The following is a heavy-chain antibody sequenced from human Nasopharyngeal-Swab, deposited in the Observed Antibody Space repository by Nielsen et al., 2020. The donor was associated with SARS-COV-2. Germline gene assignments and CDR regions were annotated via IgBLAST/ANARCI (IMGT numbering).Heavy chain of an antibody. CDR2: IWYDGSNK. CDR3: ARGPRLLRFLEWLFSLDAFDI. CDR1: GFSLNRYA. V-gene: IGHV3-33*08. Sequence: GESLKISCAASGFSLNRYAMSWVRQAPGKGLEWVAVIWYDGSNKYYADSVKGRFTISRDNSKNTLYLQMNSLRAEDTAVYYCARGPRLLRFLEWLFSLDAFDIWGQGTMVTVSS. J-gene: IGHJ3*02. D-gene: IGHD3-3*01.